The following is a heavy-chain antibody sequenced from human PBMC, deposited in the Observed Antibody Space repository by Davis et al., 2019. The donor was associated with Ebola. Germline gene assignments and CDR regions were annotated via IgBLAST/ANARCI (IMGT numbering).Heavy chain of an antibody. CDR3: ARMYDSTTIRRFDP. CDR1: GGSFSGYY. J-gene: IGHJ5*02. Sequence: SETLSLTCAVYGGSFSGYYWSWIRQPPGKGLEWIGEINHSGSTNYNPSLKSRVTISVDTSKNQFSLKLSSVTAADTAVYYCARMYDSTTIRRFDPWGQGTLVTVSS. V-gene: IGHV4-34*01. D-gene: IGHD2-8*01. CDR2: INHSGST.